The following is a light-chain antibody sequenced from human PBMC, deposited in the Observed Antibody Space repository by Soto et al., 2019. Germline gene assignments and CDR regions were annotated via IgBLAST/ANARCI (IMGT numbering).Light chain of an antibody. CDR1: SSNIGAGYD. J-gene: IGLJ2*01. CDR2: GNN. Sequence: QSVLTQPPSVSGAPGQRVTIYCTGSSSNIGAGYDVHWYQHLPATAPKLLIYGNNNRPSGVPDRFSGSKSGTSASLAITGLQAEDEAAFSCQSYDKSLSSSVFGGGTKLTVL. CDR3: QSYDKSLSSSV. V-gene: IGLV1-40*01.